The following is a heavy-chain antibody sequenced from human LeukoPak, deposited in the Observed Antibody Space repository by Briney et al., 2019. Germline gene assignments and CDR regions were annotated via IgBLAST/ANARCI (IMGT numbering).Heavy chain of an antibody. CDR1: GGSISSGSYY. Sequence: SETLSLTCTVSGGSISSGSYYWSWIRQPAGKGLEWIGRIYTSGSTNYNPSLKSRVTISVDTSKNQFSLKLSSVTAADTAVYYCARKQVSGSYHYYFDYWGQGTLVTVSS. J-gene: IGHJ4*02. D-gene: IGHD3-10*01. CDR3: ARKQVSGSYHYYFDY. CDR2: IYTSGST. V-gene: IGHV4-61*02.